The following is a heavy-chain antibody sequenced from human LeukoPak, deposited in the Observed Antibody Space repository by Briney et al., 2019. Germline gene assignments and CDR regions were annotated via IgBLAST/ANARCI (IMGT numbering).Heavy chain of an antibody. CDR3: ARGVEGYYYYYYMDV. Sequence: GGSLRLSCAASGFTFSSYEMNWVRQAPGKGLEWVSYVSSSGSTIYYAGSVKGRFTISRDNAKNSLYLQMNSLRAEDTAVYYCARGVEGYYYYYYMDVWGKGTTVTVSS. J-gene: IGHJ6*03. CDR1: GFTFSSYE. V-gene: IGHV3-48*03. D-gene: IGHD2-15*01. CDR2: VSSSGSTI.